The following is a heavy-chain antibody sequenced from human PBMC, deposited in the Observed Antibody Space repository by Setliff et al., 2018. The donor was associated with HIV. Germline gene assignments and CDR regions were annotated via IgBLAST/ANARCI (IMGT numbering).Heavy chain of an antibody. V-gene: IGHV3-7*02. CDR3: ARVYCSGGSCYSYYYYYYMDV. J-gene: IGHJ6*03. Sequence: GGSLRLSCAASEFTFSNAWMSWVRQAPGKGLEWVANIKEDGSEKYYVDSVKGRFTTSRDNARNSLYLEMNSLRADDTAVYYCARVYCSGGSCYSYYYYYYMDVWGKGTTVTVSS. CDR2: IKEDGSEK. CDR1: EFTFSNAW. D-gene: IGHD2-15*01.